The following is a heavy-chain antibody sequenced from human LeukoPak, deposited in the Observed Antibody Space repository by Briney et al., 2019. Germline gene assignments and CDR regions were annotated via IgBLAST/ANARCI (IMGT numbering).Heavy chain of an antibody. Sequence: SETLSLTCAVYGGSFSGYYWGWIRQPPGKGLEWIGEINHSGSANYNPSLKSRVTISVDTSKNQFSLKLSSVAAEDTAVYYCAKTARKWELRRSYFDYWGQGTLVTVSS. J-gene: IGHJ4*02. V-gene: IGHV4-34*01. D-gene: IGHD1-26*01. CDR2: INHSGSA. CDR3: AKTARKWELRRSYFDY. CDR1: GGSFSGYY.